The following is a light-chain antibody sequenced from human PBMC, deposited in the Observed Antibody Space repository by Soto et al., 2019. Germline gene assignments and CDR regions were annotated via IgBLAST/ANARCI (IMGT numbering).Light chain of an antibody. Sequence: DIQMTQSPSSLSAYVGDRVTITCRASQSISSYLNWYQQKPGKAPNLLMYTTSSLETGVPSRFSGSGSGTDFTLTISSLQPEDFATYFCQQSYSRPRTFGQGTKVEI. J-gene: IGKJ1*01. CDR1: QSISSY. V-gene: IGKV1-39*01. CDR2: TTS. CDR3: QQSYSRPRT.